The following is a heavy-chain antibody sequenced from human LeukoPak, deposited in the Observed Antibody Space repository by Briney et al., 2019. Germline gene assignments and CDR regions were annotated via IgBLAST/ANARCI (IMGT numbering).Heavy chain of an antibody. CDR2: ISKDAKSN. J-gene: IGHJ3*02. CDR3: AKDNRADYGGNSPDAFDI. D-gene: IGHD4-23*01. CDR1: GFTFSSYG. V-gene: IGHV3-30*18. Sequence: GGSLRLSCATSGFTFSSYGMHSVRQVPAKGLEWVAVISKDAKSNYHVDSVKGRFTISRDNSKNMLYLQMNRLRVEDTAVYYCAKDNRADYGGNSPDAFDIWGQGTMVTVSS.